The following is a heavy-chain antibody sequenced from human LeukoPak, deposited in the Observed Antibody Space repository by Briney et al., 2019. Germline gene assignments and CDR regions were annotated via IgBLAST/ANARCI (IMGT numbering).Heavy chain of an antibody. CDR3: ARVWSPPYTSRWPYYFDY. D-gene: IGHD6-13*01. CDR2: ISSSGSTI. J-gene: IGHJ4*02. V-gene: IGHV3-48*04. Sequence: GGSLRLSCAASGFTFSSYSMNWVRQAPGKGLEWVSYISSSGSTIYYADSVKGRFTISRDNAKNSLYLQMNSLRAEDTAVYYCARVWSPPYTSRWPYYFDYWGQGTLVTVSS. CDR1: GFTFSSYS.